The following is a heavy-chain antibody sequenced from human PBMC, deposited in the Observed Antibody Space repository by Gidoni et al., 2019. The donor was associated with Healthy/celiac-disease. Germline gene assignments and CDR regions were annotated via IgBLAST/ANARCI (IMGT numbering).Heavy chain of an antibody. V-gene: IGHV4-34*01. CDR3: ARGDWDASSGYYGMEFDP. CDR2: INHRVST. J-gene: IGHJ5*02. Sequence: QVQLQQWGAGLLKPSETLSLTCAVYGRAFSGYYWSRIRQHPGKGPEWIGEINHRVSTNYHPSLKSRVTIPVDTSKNQFSLQLSSVPAADTAVYYCARGDWDASSGYYGMEFDPLGQGTLVTVSS. CDR1: GRAFSGYY. D-gene: IGHD3-22*01.